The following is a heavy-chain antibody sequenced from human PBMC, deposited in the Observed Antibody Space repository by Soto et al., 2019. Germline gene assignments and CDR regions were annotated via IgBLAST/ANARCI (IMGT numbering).Heavy chain of an antibody. CDR1: GGSISSYY. D-gene: IGHD6-19*01. V-gene: IGHV4-59*01. Sequence: SETLSLTCTVSGGSISSYYWSWIRQPPGKGLEWIGYIYYSGSTNYNPSLKSRVTISVDTSKNQFSLKMSSVTAADTAVYYCARVGSSGWSPDYWGRGTLVTVSS. CDR3: ARVGSSGWSPDY. CDR2: IYYSGST. J-gene: IGHJ4*02.